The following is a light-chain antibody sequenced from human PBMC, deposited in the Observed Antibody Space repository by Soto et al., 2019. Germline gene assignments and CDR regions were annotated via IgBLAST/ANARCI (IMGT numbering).Light chain of an antibody. V-gene: IGKV3-11*01. CDR1: QSVGDY. J-gene: IGKJ5*01. Sequence: GLTQSPATLSLPTGERATLSCRASQSVGDYLAWYQQKPGQAPRLLIYDACNRAAGVPYRFRGSGSGTDFTLTISSVEPEDFGVYYCQQRSDWPPITFGQGTRLEIK. CDR3: QQRSDWPPIT. CDR2: DAC.